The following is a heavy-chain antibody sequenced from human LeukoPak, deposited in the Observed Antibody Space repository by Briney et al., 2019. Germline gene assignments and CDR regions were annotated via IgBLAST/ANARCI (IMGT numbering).Heavy chain of an antibody. J-gene: IGHJ4*02. Sequence: ASVKVSCKASGFTFTSYYMHWVRQAPGQGLEWMGIINPHGGSTNYAQKFQGRVTMTSDTSTSTVYMELRSLRSDDTAVYYCTRELSHLGWPQYRIPFDYWGQGTLVTVSS. CDR2: INPHGGST. V-gene: IGHV1-46*01. CDR3: TRELSHLGWPQYRIPFDY. D-gene: IGHD5-24*01. CDR1: GFTFTSYY.